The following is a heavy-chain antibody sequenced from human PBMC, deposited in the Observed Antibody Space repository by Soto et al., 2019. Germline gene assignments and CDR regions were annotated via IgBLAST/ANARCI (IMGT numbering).Heavy chain of an antibody. Sequence: ASVKVSCKTSGYTFTKYDINWVRQATGQGLEWMGWMNPKSGNTGYAQKFQGRVSMTMSASITTAYMELSSLRSEDTAIYYCARVYCDPEYWGQGALVTVSS. CDR1: GYTFTKYD. V-gene: IGHV1-8*01. D-gene: IGHD3-22*01. CDR2: MNPKSGNT. J-gene: IGHJ4*02. CDR3: ARVYCDPEY.